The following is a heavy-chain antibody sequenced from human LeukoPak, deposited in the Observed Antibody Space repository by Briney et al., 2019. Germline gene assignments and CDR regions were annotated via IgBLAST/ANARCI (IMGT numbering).Heavy chain of an antibody. Sequence: GGSLRLSCGASGFTFSTYGMHWVRQAPGKGLEWAAVIWCDGSNKYYADSVKGRFTISRDNSKNTLYLQMNSLRAEDTAVYYCARGGYCSSTSCYPLTLFDHWGQGTLVTVSS. V-gene: IGHV3-33*01. J-gene: IGHJ4*02. CDR1: GFTFSTYG. CDR2: IWCDGSNK. D-gene: IGHD2-2*01. CDR3: ARGGYCSSTSCYPLTLFDH.